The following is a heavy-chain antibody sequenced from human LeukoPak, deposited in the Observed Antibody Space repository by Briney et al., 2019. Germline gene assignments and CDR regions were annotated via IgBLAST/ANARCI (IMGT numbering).Heavy chain of an antibody. D-gene: IGHD6-19*01. J-gene: IGHJ6*02. V-gene: IGHV3-53*01. CDR1: GFTVSSNY. Sequence: GGSLRLSCAASGFTVSSNYMSWVRQAPGKGLEWVSVIYSGGSTYYADSVKGRFTISRHNSKNTLYLQMNSLRAEDTAVYYCARDDLYSSGWYSRNGMDVWGQGTTVTVSS. CDR3: ARDDLYSSGWYSRNGMDV. CDR2: IYSGGST.